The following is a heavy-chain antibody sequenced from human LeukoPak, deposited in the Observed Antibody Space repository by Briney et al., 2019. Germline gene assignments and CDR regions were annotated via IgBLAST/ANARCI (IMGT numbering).Heavy chain of an antibody. Sequence: PGGSLRLSCAASGFTVSSNYMSWVRQAPGKGLEWVSVIYSGGSTYYADSVKGRFTISRDNSKNTLYLQMNSLRAEDTAVYYCAKGSMVRGVMRGFWYFDLWGRGTLVTVSS. CDR3: AKGSMVRGVMRGFWYFDL. J-gene: IGHJ2*01. CDR2: IYSGGST. CDR1: GFTVSSNY. V-gene: IGHV3-53*01. D-gene: IGHD3-10*01.